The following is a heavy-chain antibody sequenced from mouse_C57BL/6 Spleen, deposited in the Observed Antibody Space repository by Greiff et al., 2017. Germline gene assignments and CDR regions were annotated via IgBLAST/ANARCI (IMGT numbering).Heavy chain of an antibody. CDR3: ARRTMVTPFDY. V-gene: IGHV1-69*01. CDR2: IDPSDSYT. Sequence: QVQLQQPGAELVMPGASVKLSCKASGYTFTSYWMHWVKQRPGQGLEWIGEIDPSDSYTNYNQKFKGKSTLTVDKSSSTAYMQLSSLTSEDFAVYYCARRTMVTPFDYWGQGTTLTVSS. CDR1: GYTFTSYW. D-gene: IGHD2-2*01. J-gene: IGHJ2*01.